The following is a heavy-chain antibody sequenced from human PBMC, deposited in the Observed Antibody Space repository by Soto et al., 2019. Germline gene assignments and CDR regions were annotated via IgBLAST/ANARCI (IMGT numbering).Heavy chain of an antibody. V-gene: IGHV1-69*06. D-gene: IGHD4-17*01. Sequence: SVKVSCKASGGTFSSYAISWVRQAPGQGLEWMGGIIPIFGTANYAQKFQGRVTITADKSTSTAYMELSSLRSEDTAVYYCAKSAPMDAGDKYYYDFWGQGALVTVSS. CDR3: AKSAPMDAGDKYYYDF. CDR1: GGTFSSYA. J-gene: IGHJ4*02. CDR2: IIPIFGTA.